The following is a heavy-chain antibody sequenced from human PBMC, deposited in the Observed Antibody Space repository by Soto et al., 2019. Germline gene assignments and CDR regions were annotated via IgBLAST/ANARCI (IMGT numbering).Heavy chain of an antibody. Sequence: GLHRHCYTASGVNFIGYSVNWVRQAPGKGLEWVSSISSSSSYIYYADSVKGRFTISRDNAKNSLYLQMNSLRAEDTAVYYCARDKGGGTGFDYWGQGTLVTVSS. CDR2: ISSSSSYI. CDR3: ARDKGGGTGFDY. V-gene: IGHV3-21*01. CDR1: GVNFIGYS. D-gene: IGHD1-1*01. J-gene: IGHJ4*02.